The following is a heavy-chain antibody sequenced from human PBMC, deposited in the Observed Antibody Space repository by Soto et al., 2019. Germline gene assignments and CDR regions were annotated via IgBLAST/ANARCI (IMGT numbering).Heavy chain of an antibody. J-gene: IGHJ4*02. CDR3: ATDRPVGGSLSP. CDR2: ISSSSSYI. V-gene: IGHV3-21*01. CDR1: GFTFSSYS. D-gene: IGHD2-15*01. Sequence: PGESLKISCAASGFTFSSYSMNWVRQAPGKGLEWVSSISSSSSYIYYADSVKGRFTISRDNAKNSLYLQMNSLRAEDTAVYYCATDRPVGGSLSPRGQGTLVTVSS.